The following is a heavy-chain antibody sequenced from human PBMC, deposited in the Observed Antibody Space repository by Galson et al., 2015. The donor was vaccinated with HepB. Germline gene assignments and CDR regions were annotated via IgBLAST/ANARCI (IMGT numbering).Heavy chain of an antibody. J-gene: IGHJ2*01. Sequence: SLRLSCAASGFSFNYFPTHWVRQAPGKGLEWVAVISYTGTYTGYADFGRGRFTISRDNSRNALYLQMNSLTVEDTALYYCVRPRGAGAGDYQNWYFDLWGRGTPVTVSS. V-gene: IGHV3-30*04. CDR1: GFSFNYFP. CDR3: VRPRGAGAGDYQNWYFDL. D-gene: IGHD4-17*01. CDR2: ISYTGTYT.